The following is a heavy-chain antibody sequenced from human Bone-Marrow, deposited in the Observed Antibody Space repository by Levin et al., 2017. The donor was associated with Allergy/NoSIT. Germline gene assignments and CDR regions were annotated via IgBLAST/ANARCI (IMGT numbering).Heavy chain of an antibody. J-gene: IGHJ6*03. Sequence: KPGGSLRLSCTVSGGSISGYYWSWIRQPPEKGLEWIGYIYYSGSTKYNASLKSRVTISVDTSKNQFSLKLTSVTAADTAVYYCARAIPSGGNSYYYYYMDVWGKGTTVTVSS. CDR1: GGSISGYY. D-gene: IGHD4-23*01. CDR2: IYYSGST. CDR3: ARAIPSGGNSYYYYYMDV. V-gene: IGHV4-59*01.